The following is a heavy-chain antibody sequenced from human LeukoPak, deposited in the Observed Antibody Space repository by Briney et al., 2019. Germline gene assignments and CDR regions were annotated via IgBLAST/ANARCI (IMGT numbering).Heavy chain of an antibody. CDR3: TRLAGGDAFDI. D-gene: IGHD2-15*01. CDR1: GFTFSGSA. Sequence: WGSLRLSCAASGFTFSGSAMHWVRQASGKGLEWVGRIRSKANGYTTAYGASVKGRFTISRDDSQRATYVQMNSLKIEDTAVYYCTRLAGGDAFDIWGPGTMVTVSS. CDR2: IRSKANGYTT. V-gene: IGHV3-73*01. J-gene: IGHJ3*02.